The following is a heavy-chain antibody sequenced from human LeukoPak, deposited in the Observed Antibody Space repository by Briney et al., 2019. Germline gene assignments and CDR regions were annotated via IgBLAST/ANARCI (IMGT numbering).Heavy chain of an antibody. J-gene: IGHJ3*02. V-gene: IGHV4-59*12. Sequence: SETLSLTCTVSGYSISRGYYWSWIPQPPGKGLEWIGFIYYSGSTNYNPSLTSRVTISVDTSRNQFSLKLSSVTAADTAVYCCARLGWQWLVQAFDIWGQGTMVTVSS. D-gene: IGHD6-19*01. CDR1: GYSISRGYY. CDR3: ARLGWQWLVQAFDI. CDR2: IYYSGST.